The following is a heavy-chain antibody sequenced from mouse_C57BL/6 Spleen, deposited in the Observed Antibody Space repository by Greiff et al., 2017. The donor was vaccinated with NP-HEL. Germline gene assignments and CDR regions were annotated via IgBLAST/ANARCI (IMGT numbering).Heavy chain of an antibody. CDR3: TRGGSNPFYYAMDY. D-gene: IGHD1-1*01. CDR2: ISSGGDYI. J-gene: IGHJ4*01. V-gene: IGHV5-9-1*02. Sequence: EVQLVESGEGLVKPGGSLKLSCAASGFTFSSYAMSWVRQTPEKRLEWVAYISSGGDYIYYADTVKGRFTISRDNARNTLYLQMSSLKSEDTAMYYGTRGGSNPFYYAMDYWGQGTSVTVSS. CDR1: GFTFSSYA.